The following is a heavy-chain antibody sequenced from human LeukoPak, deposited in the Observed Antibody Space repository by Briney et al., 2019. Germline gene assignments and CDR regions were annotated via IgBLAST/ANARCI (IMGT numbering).Heavy chain of an antibody. Sequence: PSETLSLTCAVYGGSFSGYYWSWIRQPPGKGLEWIGEINHSGSTNYNPSLKSRVTISVDTSKNQFSLKLSSVTAADTAVYYCARRGKDGYNYWYFDYWGQGTPVTVSS. J-gene: IGHJ4*02. CDR1: GGSFSGYY. V-gene: IGHV4-34*01. CDR2: INHSGST. D-gene: IGHD5-24*01. CDR3: ARRGKDGYNYWYFDY.